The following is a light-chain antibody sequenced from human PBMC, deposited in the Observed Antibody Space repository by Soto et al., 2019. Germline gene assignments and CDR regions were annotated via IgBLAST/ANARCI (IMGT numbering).Light chain of an antibody. J-gene: IGKJ4*01. CDR1: QGFSNS. CDR3: QKYDSAPLT. V-gene: IGKV1-27*01. CDR2: GAS. Sequence: DIQMTQSPSSLTASVGDRVTISCRASQGFSNSLAWYQQKPGKVPTLLIYGASILQSGVPYRFSGSGSGTEFTLTISSLQPEDVATYYCQKYDSAPLTFGGGTKVEIK.